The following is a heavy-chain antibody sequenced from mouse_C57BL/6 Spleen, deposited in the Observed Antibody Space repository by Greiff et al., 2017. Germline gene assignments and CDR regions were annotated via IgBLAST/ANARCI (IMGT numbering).Heavy chain of an antibody. J-gene: IGHJ3*01. D-gene: IGHD3-2*02. Sequence: QVQLQQPGAELVKPGASVKVSCTASGYTFTSYWMHWVKQRPGQGLEWIGRIHPSDSDTNYNQKFKGKATLTVDKSSSTAYMQLSILTSADSAVCYCAIEAQALFAYWGQGTLVTVSA. CDR3: AIEAQALFAY. CDR1: GYTFTSYW. CDR2: IHPSDSDT. V-gene: IGHV1-74*01.